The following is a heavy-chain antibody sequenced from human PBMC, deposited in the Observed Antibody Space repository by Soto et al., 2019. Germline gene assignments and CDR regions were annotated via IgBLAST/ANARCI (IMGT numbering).Heavy chain of an antibody. V-gene: IGHV1-18*01. Sequence: ASVKVSCKASGYTFRTYGVSWVRQAPGQGLEWMGWINVDNGNTRYSQKFQGRVTLTRDTSGNTAYLELNSLISEDTAVYYCATPQDYDGCLASWGQGTLVTVSS. D-gene: IGHD4-17*01. CDR2: INVDNGNT. CDR1: GYTFRTYG. CDR3: ATPQDYDGCLAS. J-gene: IGHJ4*02.